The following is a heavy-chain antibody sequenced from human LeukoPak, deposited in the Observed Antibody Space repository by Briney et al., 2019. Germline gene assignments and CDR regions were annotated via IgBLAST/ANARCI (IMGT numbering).Heavy chain of an antibody. V-gene: IGHV4-39*01. CDR2: IYYSGST. D-gene: IGHD6-13*01. J-gene: IGHJ5*02. CDR3: ARQAYSSNLGWFDP. Sequence: SETLSLTCTVSGGSISSRSYYWGWIRQPPGKGLEWIGCIYYSGSTYYNPSLKSRVTISVDTSKNQFSLKLSSVTAADTAVYYCARQAYSSNLGWFDPWGQGTLVTVSS. CDR1: GGSISSRSYY.